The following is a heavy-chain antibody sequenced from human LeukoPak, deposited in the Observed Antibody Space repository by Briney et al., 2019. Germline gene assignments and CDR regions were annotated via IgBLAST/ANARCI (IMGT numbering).Heavy chain of an antibody. CDR2: IYHSGST. Sequence: SETLSLTCTVSGYSISSGYYWGWIRQPPGKGLEWIGSIYHSGSTYYNPSLKSRVTISVDTSKNQFSLKLSSVTAADTAVSYCARGGATVTTRAHFDYWGQGTLVTVSS. J-gene: IGHJ4*02. CDR3: ARGGATVTTRAHFDY. CDR1: GYSISSGYY. V-gene: IGHV4-38-2*02. D-gene: IGHD4-11*01.